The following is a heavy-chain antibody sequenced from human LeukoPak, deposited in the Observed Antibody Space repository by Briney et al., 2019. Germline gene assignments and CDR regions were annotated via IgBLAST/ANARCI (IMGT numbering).Heavy chain of an antibody. J-gene: IGHJ4*02. Sequence: GGSLRLSCAASGFTFSSYSMKWVRQAPGKGLEWVSYISSGSSTIYYADSVKGRFTISRDNSKNTLYLQVNSLRAEDTAVYYCAKGGKWDVTPFDYWGQGTLVTVSS. CDR1: GFTFSSYS. D-gene: IGHD1-26*01. CDR3: AKGGKWDVTPFDY. CDR2: ISSGSSTI. V-gene: IGHV3-48*01.